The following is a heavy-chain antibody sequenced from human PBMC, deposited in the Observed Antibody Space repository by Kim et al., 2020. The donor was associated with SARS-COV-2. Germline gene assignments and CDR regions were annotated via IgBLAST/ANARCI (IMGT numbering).Heavy chain of an antibody. CDR1: GGSISSSSYY. J-gene: IGHJ3*02. CDR2: IYYSGST. D-gene: IGHD3-9*01. Sequence: SETLSLTCTVSGGSISSSSYYWGWIRQPPGKGLEWIGSIYYSGSTYYNPSLKSRVTISVDTSKNQFSLKLSSVTAADTAVYYCASLYYDILTGPYNDAFDIWGQGTMVTVSS. CDR3: ASLYYDILTGPYNDAFDI. V-gene: IGHV4-39*01.